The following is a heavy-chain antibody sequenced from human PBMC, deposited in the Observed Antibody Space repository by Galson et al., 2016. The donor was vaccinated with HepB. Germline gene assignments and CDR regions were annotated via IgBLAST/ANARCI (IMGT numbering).Heavy chain of an antibody. CDR1: GFTFNKAW. J-gene: IGHJ4*02. V-gene: IGHV3-15*01. Sequence: SLRLSCAASGFTFNKAWMSWVRQAPGKGLEGVGRIKSKTDGGTTEYAAAVKGRFTISRDGSKNMLYLQMNSLKTEDTGVYYCTTDVSPFSITMIIVVGGWGQGTLVTVSS. CDR3: TTDVSPFSITMIIVVGG. CDR2: IKSKTDGGTT. D-gene: IGHD3-22*01.